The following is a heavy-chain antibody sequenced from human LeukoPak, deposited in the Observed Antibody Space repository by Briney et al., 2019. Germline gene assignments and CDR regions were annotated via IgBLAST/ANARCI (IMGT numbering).Heavy chain of an antibody. V-gene: IGHV3-33*01. CDR2: IWYDGSNK. CDR1: GFTFSSYG. J-gene: IGHJ5*02. Sequence: GGSLRLSCAASGFTFSSYGMHWVRQAPGKGLEWVAAIWYDGSNKYYADSVKGRFTISRDNSKNTLYLQMNSLRAEDTAVYYCARIDYSNYAWGQGTLVTVSS. D-gene: IGHD4-4*01. CDR3: ARIDYSNYA.